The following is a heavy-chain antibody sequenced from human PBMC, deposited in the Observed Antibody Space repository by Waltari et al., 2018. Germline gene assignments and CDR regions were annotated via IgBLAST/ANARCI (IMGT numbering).Heavy chain of an antibody. D-gene: IGHD2-2*01. Sequence: QVQLQESGPGLVKPSETLSLPCTVSGGSISSYYWSWIRQPPGKGLEWIGYIYYSGSTNYNPSLKSRVTISVDTSKNQFSLKLSSVTAADTAVYYCARGRSSTSYYYYYMDVWGKGTTVTISS. CDR1: GGSISSYY. CDR2: IYYSGST. J-gene: IGHJ6*03. V-gene: IGHV4-59*01. CDR3: ARGRSSTSYYYYYMDV.